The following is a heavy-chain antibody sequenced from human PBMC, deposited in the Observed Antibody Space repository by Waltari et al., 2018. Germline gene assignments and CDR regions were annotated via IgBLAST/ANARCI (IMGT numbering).Heavy chain of an antibody. CDR2: IYYRGST. J-gene: IGHJ4*02. Sequence: QVQLQESGPGLVKPSPTLSLTCTVSGGSISSGGYSCSGLPPHPGKGLEWSGYIYYRGSTYYNPSHKSRVTISVDTSKNQFSLKLSSVTAADTAVYYCARAKAGHWGIDYWGQGTLVTVSS. D-gene: IGHD3-16*01. CDR1: GGSISSGGYS. V-gene: IGHV4-31*03. CDR3: ARAKAGHWGIDY.